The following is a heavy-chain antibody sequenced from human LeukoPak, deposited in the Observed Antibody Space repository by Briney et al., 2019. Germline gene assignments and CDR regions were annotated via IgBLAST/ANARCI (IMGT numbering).Heavy chain of an antibody. D-gene: IGHD3-22*01. CDR3: AKGRQSGSFYYYVEDYFDH. Sequence: GGSLRLSCAASGFTFSSYAMSWVRQAPGKGLEWVSAISGSGGSTYYADSVKGRFTISRDNSKNTLYLQMNSLRAEDTAVYYCAKGRQSGSFYYYVEDYFDHWGQGTLVTVSS. CDR1: GFTFSSYA. CDR2: ISGSGGST. V-gene: IGHV3-23*01. J-gene: IGHJ4*02.